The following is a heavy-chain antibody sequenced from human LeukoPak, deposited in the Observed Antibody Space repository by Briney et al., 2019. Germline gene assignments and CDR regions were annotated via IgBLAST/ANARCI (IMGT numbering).Heavy chain of an antibody. Sequence: ASVKVSCKVSGYTLSELSIHWVRQAPGKGLEWMGSFDPEDGETIYAQKFHGRVTMTEDTTTDTAHMELRSLRSEDTAVYYCATEKNCTSSSCSAGMDDWGRGTKVTVSS. CDR2: FDPEDGET. CDR3: ATEKNCTSSSCSAGMDD. V-gene: IGHV1-24*01. CDR1: GYTLSELS. D-gene: IGHD2-2*01. J-gene: IGHJ6*02.